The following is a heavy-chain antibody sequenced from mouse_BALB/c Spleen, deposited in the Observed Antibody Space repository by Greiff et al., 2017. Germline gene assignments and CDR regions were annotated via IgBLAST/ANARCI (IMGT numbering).Heavy chain of an antibody. CDR3: TRDGFYAMDY. V-gene: IGHV6-6*02. Sequence: EVKVEESGGGLVQPRGSMKLSCVASGFTFSNYWMNWVRQSPEKGLEWVAEIRLKSNNYATHYAESVKGRFTISRDDSKSSVYLQMNNLRAEDTGIYYCTRDGFYAMDYWGQGTSVTVSS. CDR2: IRLKSNNYAT. J-gene: IGHJ4*01. D-gene: IGHD2-3*01. CDR1: GFTFSNYW.